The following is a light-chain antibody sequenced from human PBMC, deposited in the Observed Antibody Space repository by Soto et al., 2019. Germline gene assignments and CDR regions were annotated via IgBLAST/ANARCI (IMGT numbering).Light chain of an antibody. J-gene: IGKJ3*01. CDR2: DAS. V-gene: IGKV1-33*01. CDR3: QQYDNLPFT. Sequence: DIQMTQSPSSLSASVGDRVTMTCQANRGVRNYVNWYQHKTGQAPKLLIYDASSLELGVPSRFSGSGSGTNFTFIISSLQPEDFATYYCQQYDNLPFTFGPGTNVDFK. CDR1: RGVRNY.